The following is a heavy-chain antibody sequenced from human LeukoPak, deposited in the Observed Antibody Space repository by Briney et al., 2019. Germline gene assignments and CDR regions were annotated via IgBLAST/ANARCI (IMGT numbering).Heavy chain of an antibody. CDR2: IYYSGST. D-gene: IGHD6-13*01. CDR3: ARHGLAAGAGY. J-gene: IGHJ4*02. V-gene: IGHV4-39*01. Sequence: SETLSLTCTVSGGSISSSSYYWGWIRQPPGKGLEWIGSIYYSGSTYYNPSLKSRVTISVDTSKNQFSRKLSSVTAADTAVYYCARHGLAAGAGYWGQGTLVTVSS. CDR1: GGSISSSSYY.